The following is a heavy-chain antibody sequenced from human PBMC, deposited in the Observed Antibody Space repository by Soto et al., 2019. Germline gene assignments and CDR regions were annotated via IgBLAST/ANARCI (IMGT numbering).Heavy chain of an antibody. J-gene: IGHJ5*02. CDR1: GFTFTSYT. CDR3: ARASPQFDP. V-gene: IGHV3-21*01. Sequence: NPGGSLRLSCAVSGFTFTSYTMNWVRQAPGKGLEWVSSITSDSGRIFYADSLKGRFTISRDNAKNSLYLQMNSLRVEDTAFYYCARASPQFDPWGQGTLVTVSS. CDR2: ITSDSGRI.